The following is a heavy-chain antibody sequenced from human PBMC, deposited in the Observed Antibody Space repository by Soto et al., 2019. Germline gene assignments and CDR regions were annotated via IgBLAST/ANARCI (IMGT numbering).Heavy chain of an antibody. CDR2: IYYSGST. D-gene: IGHD1-26*01. Sequence: QLQLQESGPGLVKPSETLSLTCTVSGGSISSSSYYWGWIRQPPGKGLEWIGSIYYSGSTYYNPSLKSRVTIAVDTSNKQFSLRLRSVTAADTAVYYCARREWEILLLDYWGQGTLVTVSS. CDR1: GGSISSSSYY. CDR3: ARREWEILLLDY. V-gene: IGHV4-39*01. J-gene: IGHJ4*02.